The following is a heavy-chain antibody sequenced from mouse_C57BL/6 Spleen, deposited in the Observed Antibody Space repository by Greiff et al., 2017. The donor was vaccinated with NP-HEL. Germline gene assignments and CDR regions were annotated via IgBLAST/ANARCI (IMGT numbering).Heavy chain of an antibody. D-gene: IGHD2-12*01. CDR2: IRNKAHGYTT. J-gene: IGHJ2*01. CDR3: ARYHPVTSLDY. V-gene: IGHV7-3*01. Sequence: EVKLVESGGGLVQPGGSLSLSCAASGFTFTDYYMSWVRQPPGTALEWLGFIRNKAHGYTTESPASVKGRFTISRDNSQIILYRQMNALRAEDSATYYCARYHPVTSLDYWGQGTTLTVSS. CDR1: GFTFTDYY.